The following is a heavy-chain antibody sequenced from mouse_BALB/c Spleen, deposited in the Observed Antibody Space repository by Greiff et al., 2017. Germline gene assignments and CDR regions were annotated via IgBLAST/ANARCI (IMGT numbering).Heavy chain of an antibody. V-gene: IGHV1-87*01. CDR2: IYPGDGDT. CDR3: ARRGTTWYFDV. J-gene: IGHJ1*01. Sequence: VKLMESGAELARPGASVKLSCKASGYTFTSYWMQWVKQRPGQGLEWIGAIYPGDGDTRYTQKFKGKATLTADKSSSTAYMQLSSLASEDSAVYYCARRGTTWYFDVWGAGTTVTVSS. D-gene: IGHD1-1*01. CDR1: GYTFTSYW.